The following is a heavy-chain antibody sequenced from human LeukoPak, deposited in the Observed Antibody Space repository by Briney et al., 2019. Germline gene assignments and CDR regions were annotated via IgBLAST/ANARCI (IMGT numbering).Heavy chain of an antibody. Sequence: GGSLRLSCAVSGFIGYDGYMNWVRQAPGKGLEWVSAISGSGGSTYYADSVKGRFTISRDNAKNSLYLQMNSLRAEDTAVYYCASVTPTPYWGQGTLVTVSS. J-gene: IGHJ4*02. D-gene: IGHD1-14*01. V-gene: IGHV3-69-1*01. CDR1: GFIGYDGY. CDR3: ASVTPTPY. CDR2: ISGSGGST.